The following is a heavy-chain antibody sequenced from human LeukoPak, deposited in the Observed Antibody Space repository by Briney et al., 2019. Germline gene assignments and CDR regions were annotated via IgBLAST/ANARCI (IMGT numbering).Heavy chain of an antibody. D-gene: IGHD1-26*01. V-gene: IGHV4-34*01. CDR2: INHSGST. J-gene: IGHJ4*02. Sequence: SETLSLTCAVYGGSFSGFYWSWIRQPPGKGLEWIGEINHSGSTNYNPSLKSRVSISVDTPKKQFSLKLSSVTAADTAVYYCRYLSYYVGIDYWGQGTLVTVSS. CDR3: RYLSYYVGIDY. CDR1: GGSFSGFY.